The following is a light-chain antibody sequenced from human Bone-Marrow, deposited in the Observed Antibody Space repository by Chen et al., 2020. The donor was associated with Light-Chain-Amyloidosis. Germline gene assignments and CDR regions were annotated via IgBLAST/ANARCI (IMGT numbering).Light chain of an antibody. Sequence: SYELTQPPSVSVSTGQTARITCSGDDLPTKYAYWYQQKPGQAPVLVIHRDTERPSGISERFSGSSSGTTATLTICGVQAEDEADYHCQSADSSGTYEVIFGGGTKLTVL. J-gene: IGLJ2*01. V-gene: IGLV3-25*03. CDR2: RDT. CDR1: DLPTKY. CDR3: QSADSSGTYEVI.